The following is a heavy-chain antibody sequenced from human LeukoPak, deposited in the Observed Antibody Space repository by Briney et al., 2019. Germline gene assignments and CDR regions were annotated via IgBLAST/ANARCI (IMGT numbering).Heavy chain of an antibody. V-gene: IGHV4-39*01. J-gene: IGHJ4*02. CDR3: ASPTYGGSY. CDR1: GGSISSSSYY. Sequence: SETLSLTCTVSGGSISSSSYYWGWIRQPPGEGLEWIGSIYYSGSTYYNPSLKSRVTISVDTSKNQFSLKLSSVTAADTAVYCCASPTYGGSYWGQGTLVTVSS. CDR2: IYYSGST. D-gene: IGHD1-26*01.